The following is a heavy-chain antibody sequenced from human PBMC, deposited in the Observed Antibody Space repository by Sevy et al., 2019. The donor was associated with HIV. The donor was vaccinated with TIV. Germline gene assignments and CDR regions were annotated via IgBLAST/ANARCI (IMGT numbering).Heavy chain of an antibody. CDR2: IYWDDDK. Sequence: SGPTLVKPTQTLTLTCTYSGFSLRTSGVGVGWIREPPGKALEWLALIYWDDDKRYSPSLKSRLTITKDTSKNQVVLTLTNMDPVDTATYYCGHSDLGNWFDPWGQGTLVTVSS. D-gene: IGHD1-26*01. CDR1: GFSLRTSGVG. J-gene: IGHJ5*02. CDR3: GHSDLGNWFDP. V-gene: IGHV2-5*02.